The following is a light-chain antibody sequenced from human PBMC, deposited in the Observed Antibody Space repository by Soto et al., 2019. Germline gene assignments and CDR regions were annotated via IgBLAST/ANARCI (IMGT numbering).Light chain of an antibody. CDR3: QQYGSAPAWT. V-gene: IGKV3-20*01. CDR1: QSISSSY. Sequence: EIVLTQSPGTLSLSPGERATLSCRASQSISSSYLAWYQQKPGQAPRLLIYGASKGATGIPDRFSGSGSGTDFTLTISRLESEDLAVYYCQQYGSAPAWTFGQGTKVEIK. CDR2: GAS. J-gene: IGKJ1*01.